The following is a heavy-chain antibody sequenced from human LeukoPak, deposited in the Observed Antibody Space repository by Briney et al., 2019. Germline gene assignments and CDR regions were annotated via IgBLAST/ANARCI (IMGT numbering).Heavy chain of an antibody. CDR2: IYTSGST. CDR1: GGSISSYY. CDR3: ARGKIAASRGAFDI. Sequence: PSETLSLTCTVSGGSISSYYWSWIRQPAGKGLEWIGRIYTSGSTNYNPSLKSRVTMSVDTSKNQFFLKLSSVTAADTAVYYCARGKIAASRGAFDIWGQGTMVTVSS. V-gene: IGHV4-4*07. J-gene: IGHJ3*02. D-gene: IGHD6-13*01.